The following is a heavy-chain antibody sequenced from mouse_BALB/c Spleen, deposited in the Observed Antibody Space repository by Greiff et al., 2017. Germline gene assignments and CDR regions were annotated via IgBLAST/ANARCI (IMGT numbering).Heavy chain of an antibody. CDR2: INPGSGGT. CDR3: ASYYYGSSHYAMEY. Sequence: VQLQQSGAELVRPGTSVKVSCKASGYAFTNYLIEWVKQRPGQGLEWIGVINPGSGGTNYNEKFKGKATLTADKSSSTAYMQLSSLTSDDSAVYFCASYYYGSSHYAMEYWGQGTSVTVSS. J-gene: IGHJ4*01. CDR1: GYAFTNYL. V-gene: IGHV1-54*01. D-gene: IGHD1-1*01.